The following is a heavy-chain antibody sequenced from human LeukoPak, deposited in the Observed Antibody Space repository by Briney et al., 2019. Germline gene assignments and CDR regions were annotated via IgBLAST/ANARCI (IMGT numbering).Heavy chain of an antibody. D-gene: IGHD1-7*01. V-gene: IGHV4-4*07. J-gene: IGHJ3*02. CDR1: GGSISSYY. CDR2: IYTSGST. CDR3: RNWNYDAFDI. Sequence: SETLSLTCTVSGGSISSYYWSWIRQPAGKGLEWIGRIYTSGSTNYNPSLKSRVTISVDTSKNQFSLKLSSVTAADTAVYYCRNWNYDAFDIWGQGTMVTVSS.